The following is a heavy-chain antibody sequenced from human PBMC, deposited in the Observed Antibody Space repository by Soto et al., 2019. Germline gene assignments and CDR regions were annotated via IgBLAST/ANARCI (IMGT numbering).Heavy chain of an antibody. CDR1: GGSISSGGYY. CDR2: NYYSGIT. Sequence: QVQLQESGPGLVKPSQTLSLTCTVSGGSISSGGYYWTWIRQHPGKGLEWIGYNYYSGITYYNPSLKSRVTISLDTSKNQFSLTLSSVTAADTAVYYCARGSSIAGLYYGMDVWGQGTPVTVSS. D-gene: IGHD6-6*01. CDR3: ARGSSIAGLYYGMDV. V-gene: IGHV4-31*03. J-gene: IGHJ6*02.